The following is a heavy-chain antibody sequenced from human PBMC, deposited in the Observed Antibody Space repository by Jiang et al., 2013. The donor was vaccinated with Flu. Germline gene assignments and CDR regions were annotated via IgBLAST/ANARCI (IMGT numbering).Heavy chain of an antibody. V-gene: IGHV1-46*03. CDR2: INPSGSSA. CDR1: GGTFSSYS. CDR3: TREKDGFDI. J-gene: IGHJ3*02. Sequence: PGSSVKVSCKASGGTFSSYSVSWVRQAPGQGLEWMGAINPSGSSASYPQKFQGRVTMTRDTSTSTVYMELSSLRSEDTAVYYCTREKDGFDIWGQGTMVTVSS.